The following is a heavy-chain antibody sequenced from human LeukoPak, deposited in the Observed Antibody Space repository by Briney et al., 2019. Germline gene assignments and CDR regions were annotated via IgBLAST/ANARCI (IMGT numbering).Heavy chain of an antibody. CDR1: GGSFSGYY. V-gene: IGHV4-34*01. J-gene: IGHJ6*02. CDR3: ARVPVSGEWIQLRSYRNYGMDV. D-gene: IGHD5-18*01. CDR2: INHSGST. Sequence: SETLSLTCAVYGGSFSGYYWSWIRQPPGKGLEWIGEINHSGSTNYNPSLKSRVTISVDTSKNQFSLKLSSVTAADTAVYYCARVPVSGEWIQLRSYRNYGMDVWGQGTTVTVSS.